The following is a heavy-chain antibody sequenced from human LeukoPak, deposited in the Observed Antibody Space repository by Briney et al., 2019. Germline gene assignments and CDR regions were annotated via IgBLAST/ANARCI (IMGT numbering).Heavy chain of an antibody. V-gene: IGHV4-59*01. CDR2: IYYSGST. J-gene: IGHJ4*02. CDR1: GGSISSYY. CDR3: ARSNYDILTGYYPPHFDY. Sequence: SETLSLTCTVSGGSISSYYWSWLRQPPGKGLEWIGYIYYSGSTNYNPSLKSRVTISVDTSKNQFSLKLSSVTAADTAVYYCARSNYDILTGYYPPHFDYWGQGTLVTVSS. D-gene: IGHD3-9*01.